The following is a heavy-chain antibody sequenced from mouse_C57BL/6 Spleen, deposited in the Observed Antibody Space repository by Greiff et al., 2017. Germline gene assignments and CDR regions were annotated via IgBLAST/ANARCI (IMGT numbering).Heavy chain of an antibody. CDR2: IYPGSGST. CDR3: ARWDSYCYAMDY. Sequence: QVQLQQPGAELVKPGASVKMSCKASGYTFTSYWITWVKQRPGQGLEWIGDIYPGSGSTNYNEKFKSKATLTVDTSSSTAYMQLSGLTSEDSAVXFCARWDSYCYAMDYWGQGTSVTVSS. V-gene: IGHV1-55*01. D-gene: IGHD1-2*01. J-gene: IGHJ4*01. CDR1: GYTFTSYW.